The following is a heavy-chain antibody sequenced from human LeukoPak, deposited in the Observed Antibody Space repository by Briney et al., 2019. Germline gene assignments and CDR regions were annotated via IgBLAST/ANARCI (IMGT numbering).Heavy chain of an antibody. CDR1: GFTFSSYW. CDR2: INSDGSST. CDR3: ARANCYGSGRAAFDI. Sequence: GGSLRLSCAASGFTFSSYWMHWVRQAPGKGLVWVSRINSDGSSTSYADSVKGRFTISRDNAKNTLYLQMKSLRAEDTAVYYCARANCYGSGRAAFDIWGQGTMVTVSS. J-gene: IGHJ3*02. V-gene: IGHV3-74*01. D-gene: IGHD3-10*01.